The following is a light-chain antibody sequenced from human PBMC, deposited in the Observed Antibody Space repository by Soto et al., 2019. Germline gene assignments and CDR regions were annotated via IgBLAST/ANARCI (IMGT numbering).Light chain of an antibody. Sequence: ILLTQSPSSLSASVGDRVTITCRASQGIDTSLAWYQQKSGKAPKLLIYKASTLKSGVPSRFSGSGSGTEFTLTISSLQPDDFATYYCQHYNSYSEAFGQGTKVDIK. J-gene: IGKJ1*01. CDR2: KAS. V-gene: IGKV1-5*03. CDR3: QHYNSYSEA. CDR1: QGIDTS.